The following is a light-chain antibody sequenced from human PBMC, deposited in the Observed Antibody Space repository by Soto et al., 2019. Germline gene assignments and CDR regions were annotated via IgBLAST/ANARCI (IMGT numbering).Light chain of an antibody. Sequence: QPALTQPASVSGSPGQSITISCTGTSSDVGGFNYVSWYQQHPGKAPKLLIFDVYSRPSGISNRCSGSKSGNTASLTISGLQAEDEADYYCSSYTTSSSYVFGAGTKVTVL. CDR1: SSDVGGFNY. J-gene: IGLJ1*01. CDR3: SSYTTSSSYV. CDR2: DVY. V-gene: IGLV2-14*01.